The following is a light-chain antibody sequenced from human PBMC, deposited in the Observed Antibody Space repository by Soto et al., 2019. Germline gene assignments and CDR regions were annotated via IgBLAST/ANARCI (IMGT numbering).Light chain of an antibody. Sequence: QSALTQPASVSGSPGQSITISCTGTSSDVGSYDFVSWYQQHPGKAPKFIIYEVSKRPSGVSNRFSGSKSGNTASLTISGLQAEDEADYYCCSYASSGTWVFGGGTKVTVL. V-gene: IGLV2-23*02. J-gene: IGLJ3*02. CDR2: EVS. CDR1: SSDVGSYDF. CDR3: CSYASSGTWV.